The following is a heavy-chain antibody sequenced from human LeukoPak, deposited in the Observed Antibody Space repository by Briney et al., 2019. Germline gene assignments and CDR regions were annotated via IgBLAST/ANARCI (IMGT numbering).Heavy chain of an antibody. CDR3: ARDRSTYDSSRGDVDY. V-gene: IGHV4-34*01. J-gene: IGHJ4*02. CDR1: GGSFSGYY. D-gene: IGHD3-22*01. Sequence: SETLSLTCAVYGGSFSGYYWSWIRQPPGKGLEWIGEINHSGSTNYNPSLKSRVTISVDTSKNQFSLKLSSVIAADTAVYYCARDRSTYDSSRGDVDYWGQGTLVTVSS. CDR2: INHSGST.